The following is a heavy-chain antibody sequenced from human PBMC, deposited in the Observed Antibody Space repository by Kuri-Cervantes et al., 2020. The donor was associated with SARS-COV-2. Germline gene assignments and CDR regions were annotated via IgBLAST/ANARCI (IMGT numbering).Heavy chain of an antibody. J-gene: IGHJ5*02. CDR1: GGTFSSYA. D-gene: IGHD2-15*01. V-gene: IGHV1-69*13. Sequence: SVKVSCKASGGTFSSYAISWVRQAPGQGLEWMGGIIPIFGTANYAQKFQGRVTITADESTSTAYMELSSLRSEDTAVYYRARGGYCSGGSCYLRYNWFDPWGQGTLVTGSS. CDR3: ARGGYCSGGSCYLRYNWFDP. CDR2: IIPIFGTA.